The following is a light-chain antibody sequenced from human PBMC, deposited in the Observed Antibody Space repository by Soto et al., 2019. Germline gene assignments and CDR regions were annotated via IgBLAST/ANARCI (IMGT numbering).Light chain of an antibody. CDR3: CSYAGRDVV. CDR2: GHN. V-gene: IGLV1-40*01. Sequence: QSELTQPPSVSGAPGQRVTISCTGSHSNIGAGYEVHWYQQVPGTAPKLLVSGHNNRPSGVPDRFFGSKSGTSASLTIIGLQAEDEADYYCCSYAGRDVVFGGGTKLTVL. J-gene: IGLJ2*01. CDR1: HSNIGAGYE.